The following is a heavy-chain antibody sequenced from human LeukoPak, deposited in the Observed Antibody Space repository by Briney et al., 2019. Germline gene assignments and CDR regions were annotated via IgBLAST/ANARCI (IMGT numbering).Heavy chain of an antibody. J-gene: IGHJ4*02. CDR3: ARGGLVGPTPYLDS. D-gene: IGHD1-26*01. CDR2: INNNGDRT. CDR1: GFTFSTYP. Sequence: GGALRLSCAASGFTFSTYPMYWVRQAPGRGPEYVSGINNNGDRTSYAKSVKGRFTISRDNSKNTLYLQVGSLRAEDMAVYYCARGGLVGPTPYLDSWGQGTLVTVSS. V-gene: IGHV3-64*01.